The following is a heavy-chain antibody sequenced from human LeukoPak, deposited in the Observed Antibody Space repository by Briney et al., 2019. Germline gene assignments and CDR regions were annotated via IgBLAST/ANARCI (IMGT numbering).Heavy chain of an antibody. V-gene: IGHV3-23*01. CDR1: GFTFSNYA. D-gene: IGHD5-24*01. J-gene: IGHJ3*01. Sequence: PGGSLRLSCAASGFTFSNYAMTWVRQAPGKGLEWVALISFSGDNSYYADSVKGRFSVSRDNSENTLSLQMNSLRVEDTARYYCAKDIQLSTWGLGTMVTVSS. CDR3: AKDIQLST. CDR2: ISFSGDNS.